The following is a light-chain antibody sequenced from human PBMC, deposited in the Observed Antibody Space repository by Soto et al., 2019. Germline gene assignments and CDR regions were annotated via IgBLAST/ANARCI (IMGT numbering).Light chain of an antibody. CDR3: QQYNDWPPA. Sequence: ETVMTQSPATLSLSPCERATLSFRASQSVSSKLVWYQQKPGQAPRFLIYGASTRATGIPARFRGSGSGTEFTLTIDSLQSEDFAVYYCQQYNDWPPAFGGGTKVDIK. CDR1: QSVSSK. V-gene: IGKV3-15*01. J-gene: IGKJ4*01. CDR2: GAS.